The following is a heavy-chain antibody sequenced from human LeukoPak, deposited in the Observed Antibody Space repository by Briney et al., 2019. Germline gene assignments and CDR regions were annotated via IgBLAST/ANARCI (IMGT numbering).Heavy chain of an antibody. CDR1: GFTFSSYS. CDR3: ARDQDYYGSGRHFDY. CDR2: ISSSSSYI. Sequence: PGGSLRLSCAASGFTFSSYSMNWVRQAPGKGLEWVSSISSSSSYIYYADSVKGRFTISRDNAKNSLYLQMNSLRAEDTAVYYCARDQDYYGSGRHFDYWGQGTLVTVSS. V-gene: IGHV3-21*01. J-gene: IGHJ4*02. D-gene: IGHD3-10*01.